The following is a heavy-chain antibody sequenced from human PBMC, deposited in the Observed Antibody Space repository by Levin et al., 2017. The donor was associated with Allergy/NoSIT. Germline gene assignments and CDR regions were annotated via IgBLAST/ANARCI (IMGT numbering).Heavy chain of an antibody. J-gene: IGHJ4*02. CDR2: IKSDIYGGTT. Sequence: AGGSLRLSCAASGFTFSNAWMNWVRQAPGKGLEWVGRIKSDIYGGTTDYAAPVKGRFAISRDDSRNTVFLHMDSLKTEDTAIYYCTTDQRPHRESSAWFGAFDCWGQGTLVTVSS. D-gene: IGHD6-19*01. CDR3: TTDQRPHRESSAWFGAFDC. CDR1: GFTFSNAW. V-gene: IGHV3-15*01.